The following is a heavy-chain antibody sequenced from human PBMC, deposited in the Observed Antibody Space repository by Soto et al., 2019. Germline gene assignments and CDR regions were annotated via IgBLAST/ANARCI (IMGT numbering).Heavy chain of an antibody. D-gene: IGHD3-22*01. CDR1: GGSFSGYY. CDR2: INHSGST. Sequence: QVQLQQWGAGLLKPSETLSLTCAVYGGSFSGYYWSWIRQPPGKGLEWIGEINHSGSTNYNPSLKSRVTLSVDTSKNQFSLKLSSVTAADTAVYYCARGGSITMIVVARGDWFDPWGQGTLVTVSS. CDR3: ARGGSITMIVVARGDWFDP. J-gene: IGHJ5*02. V-gene: IGHV4-34*01.